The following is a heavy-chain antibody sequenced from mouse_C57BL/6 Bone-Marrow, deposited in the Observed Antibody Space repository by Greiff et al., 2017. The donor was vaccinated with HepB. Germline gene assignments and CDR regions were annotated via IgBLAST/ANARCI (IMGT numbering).Heavy chain of an antibody. D-gene: IGHD1-1*01. J-gene: IGHJ3*01. CDR2: IYPGNSDT. V-gene: IGHV1-5*01. CDR3: TRREYYGSSYWFAY. CDR1: GYTFTSYW. Sequence: VQLQQSGTVLARPGASVKMSCKTSGYTFTSYWMHWVKQRPGQGLEWIGAIYPGNSDTSYNQKFKGKAKLTSVTSASPAYMELSSLTNEDSAVYYCTRREYYGSSYWFAYWGQGTLVTVSA.